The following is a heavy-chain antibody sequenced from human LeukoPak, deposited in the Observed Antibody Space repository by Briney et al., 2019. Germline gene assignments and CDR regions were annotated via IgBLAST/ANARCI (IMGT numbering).Heavy chain of an antibody. J-gene: IGHJ4*02. Sequence: ASETLSLTCTVSGDSISSRSYYWGWIRQSPGKGLEWIGSIYYSGITYYNPSLKSRVTISVETSKNQFSLKLSSVTAADTAVYYCARVGVVFDYWGQGTLVTVSS. CDR1: GDSISSRSYY. CDR3: ARVGVVFDY. V-gene: IGHV4-39*01. CDR2: IYYSGIT. D-gene: IGHD3-16*01.